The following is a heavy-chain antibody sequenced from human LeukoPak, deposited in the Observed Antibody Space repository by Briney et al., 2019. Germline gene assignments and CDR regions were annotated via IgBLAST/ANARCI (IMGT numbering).Heavy chain of an antibody. CDR2: ISSIGSTI. D-gene: IGHD3-22*01. J-gene: IGHJ6*03. CDR3: ARSITMIVVVLTGYMAV. Sequence: GGSLRLSCAASGFTFSVYYMSWVRQAPGKGLEWVSYISSIGSTIYYADSVKGRFTISRDNAKNSLYLQMNSLRAGDTAVYYCARSITMIVVVLTGYMAVWGKGTTVTVSS. CDR1: GFTFSVYY. V-gene: IGHV3-11*04.